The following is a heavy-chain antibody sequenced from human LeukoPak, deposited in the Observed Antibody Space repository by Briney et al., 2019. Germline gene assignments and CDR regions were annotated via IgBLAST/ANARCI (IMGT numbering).Heavy chain of an antibody. CDR3: ARDLMPYGSGSYLDY. CDR2: ISYDGSNK. J-gene: IGHJ4*02. CDR1: GFTFSSYA. D-gene: IGHD3-10*01. Sequence: GRSLRLSCAASGFTFSSYAMHWVRQAPGKGLEWVAVISYDGSNKYYADSVKGRFTISRDNSKNTLYLQMNSLRAEDTAVYYCARDLMPYGSGSYLDYWGQGTLVTVSS. V-gene: IGHV3-30*04.